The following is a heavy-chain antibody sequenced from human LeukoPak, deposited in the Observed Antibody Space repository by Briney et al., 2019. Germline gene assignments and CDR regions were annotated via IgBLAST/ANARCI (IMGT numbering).Heavy chain of an antibody. CDR1: GFTFSSYS. Sequence: GGSLRLSCAASGFTFSSYSMNWVRQAPGKGLEWVSSISSSSSYIYYADSVKGRFTISRDNAKNSLCLQMNSLRAEDTAVYYCARDCIAAAGYYFDYWGQGTLVTVSS. D-gene: IGHD6-13*01. CDR2: ISSSSSYI. J-gene: IGHJ4*02. CDR3: ARDCIAAAGYYFDY. V-gene: IGHV3-21*01.